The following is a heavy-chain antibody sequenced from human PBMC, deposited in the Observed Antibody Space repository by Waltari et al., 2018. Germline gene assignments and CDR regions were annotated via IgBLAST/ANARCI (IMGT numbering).Heavy chain of an antibody. D-gene: IGHD5-12*01. CDR2: IYYSGGT. Sequence: QVQLQESGPGLVKPSETLSLTCTVSGGSISSYYWSWIRQPPGKGLEWIGYIYYSGGTNYNPSRKSRVTISVDTSKNQFSLKLSSVTAADTAVYYCALSGLFQNYGMDVWGQGTTVTVSS. CDR1: GGSISSYY. J-gene: IGHJ6*02. V-gene: IGHV4-59*01. CDR3: ALSGLFQNYGMDV.